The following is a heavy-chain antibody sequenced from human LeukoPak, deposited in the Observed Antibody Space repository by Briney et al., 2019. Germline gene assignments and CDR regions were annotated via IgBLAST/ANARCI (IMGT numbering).Heavy chain of an antibody. J-gene: IGHJ4*02. CDR3: ARDAPIAVAGTSHQIFDY. V-gene: IGHV3-48*04. CDR2: ISSSSSTI. Sequence: GGSLRLSCAASGFTFSSYSMNWVRQAPGKGLEWVSYISSSSSTIYYAASLKGRFTISRDNAKNSLYLQMNSLRAEDTVVYYCARDAPIAVAGTSHQIFDYWGQGTLVTVSS. CDR1: GFTFSSYS. D-gene: IGHD6-19*01.